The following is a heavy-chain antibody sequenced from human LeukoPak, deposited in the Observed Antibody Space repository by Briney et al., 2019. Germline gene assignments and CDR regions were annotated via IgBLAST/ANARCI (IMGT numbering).Heavy chain of an antibody. D-gene: IGHD6-19*01. J-gene: IGHJ3*02. Sequence: PGRSLRLSCAASGFTFSSYGMHWVRQAPGKGLEWVAVIWYDGSNKYYADSVKGRFTISRDNSKNTLYLQMNSLRAEDTAVYYCARRVAGLRVWRAFDIWGQGTMVTVSS. V-gene: IGHV3-33*01. CDR2: IWYDGSNK. CDR1: GFTFSSYG. CDR3: ARRVAGLRVWRAFDI.